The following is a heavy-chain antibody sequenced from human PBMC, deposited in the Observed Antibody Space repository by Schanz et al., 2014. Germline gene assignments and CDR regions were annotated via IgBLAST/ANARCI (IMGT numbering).Heavy chain of an antibody. CDR1: GFTFNNYG. J-gene: IGHJ4*02. V-gene: IGHV3-30*03. CDR3: AREDGTSNTRCFDY. CDR2: IRYDGITK. D-gene: IGHD2-2*01. Sequence: QVQLVESGGGVVQPGRSLRLSCAVSGFTFNNYGMHWVRQAPGKGLEWVALIRYDGITKYYLDSVKGRFTISRDESKNTLYLQMNSLRAEDTAVYYCAREDGTSNTRCFDYWGQGALVTVSS.